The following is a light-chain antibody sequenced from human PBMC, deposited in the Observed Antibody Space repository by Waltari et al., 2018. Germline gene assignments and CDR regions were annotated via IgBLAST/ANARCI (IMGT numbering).Light chain of an antibody. CDR1: NNNVGYEG. CDR3: SEWDSSLSAWV. Sequence: QAGLTQPPSVSKGLRQTATLTCTGNNNNVGYEGATWLQQHQGHPPKLLFYRNNNRPSGIPERFSASRSGSTASLTITGLQTEDEADYYCSEWDSSLSAWVFGGGTKLTVL. CDR2: RNN. J-gene: IGLJ3*02. V-gene: IGLV10-54*04.